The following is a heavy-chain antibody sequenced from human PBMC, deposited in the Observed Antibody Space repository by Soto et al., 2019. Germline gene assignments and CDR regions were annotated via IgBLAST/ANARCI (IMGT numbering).Heavy chain of an antibody. CDR2: ISGSGGST. CDR3: ATNSGYDLCYGMDV. J-gene: IGHJ6*02. V-gene: IGHV3-23*01. CDR1: GFTFSSYA. D-gene: IGHD5-12*01. Sequence: EVQLLESGGGLVQPGGSLRLSCAASGFTFSSYAMSWVRQAPGKGLEWVSAISGSGGSTYYADSVKGRFTISRDNSKNTLYLQMNSLRAEDTAVYYCATNSGYDLCYGMDVWGQGTTVTVSS.